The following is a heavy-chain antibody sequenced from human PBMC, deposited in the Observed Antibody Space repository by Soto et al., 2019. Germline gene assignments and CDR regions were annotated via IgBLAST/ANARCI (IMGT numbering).Heavy chain of an antibody. Sequence: QVHLKQGAADRLRAPGTLSPTGAAYGGPFRGYSGTWIRQPPGTGLEWIGEINHSGSTTYNPSLKSRVTLSVDTSKNQFSLKLTSVTAADTAVYYCARDKITGLFDYWGQGTLVTVSS. D-gene: IGHD2-8*02. CDR2: INHSGST. J-gene: IGHJ4*02. CDR3: ARDKITGLFDY. V-gene: IGHV4-34*01. CDR1: GGPFRGYS.